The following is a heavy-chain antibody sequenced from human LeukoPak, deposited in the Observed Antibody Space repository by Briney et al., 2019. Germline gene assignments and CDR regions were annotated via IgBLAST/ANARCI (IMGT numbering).Heavy chain of an antibody. D-gene: IGHD3-10*01. CDR3: VKDRITMVRGVILFDY. J-gene: IGHJ4*02. CDR1: GFTFSSYA. Sequence: GGSLRLSCSASGFTFSSYAMHWVRQAPGKGLEYVSAISSNGGSTYYADSVKGRFTISRANSKNTLYLQMSSLRAEDTAVYYRVKDRITMVRGVILFDYWGQGTLVTVSS. CDR2: ISSNGGST. V-gene: IGHV3-64D*06.